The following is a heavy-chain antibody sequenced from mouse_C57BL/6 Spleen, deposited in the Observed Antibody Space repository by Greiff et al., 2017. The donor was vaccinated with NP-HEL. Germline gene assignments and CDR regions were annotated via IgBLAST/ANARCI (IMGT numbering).Heavy chain of an antibody. D-gene: IGHD1-1*01. V-gene: IGHV1-52*01. CDR2: IDPSDSET. Sequence: QVQLQQPGAELVRPGSSVKLSCKASGYTFTSYWMHWVKQRPIQGLEWIGNIDPSDSETHYNQKFKDKATLTVDKSSRTAYMQLSSLTSEDSAVYYCASEKDYYGRGYFDVWGTGTTVTVSS. CDR1: GYTFTSYW. J-gene: IGHJ1*03. CDR3: ASEKDYYGRGYFDV.